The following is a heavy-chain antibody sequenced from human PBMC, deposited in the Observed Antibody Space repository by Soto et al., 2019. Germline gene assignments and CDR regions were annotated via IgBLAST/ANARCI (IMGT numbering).Heavy chain of an antibody. D-gene: IGHD3-10*01. V-gene: IGHV4-31*03. J-gene: IGHJ6*02. CDR2: IDYSGST. CDR3: ARDYYGSGSPRSYYYYGMDV. Sequence: PSETLSLTCTVSGGSISSGGYYWRWIRQHPGKGLEWIGYIDYSGSTYYNPSLKSRVTISVDTSKNQFSLKLSSVTAADTAVYYCARDYYGSGSPRSYYYYGMDVWGQGTTVA. CDR1: GGSISSGGYY.